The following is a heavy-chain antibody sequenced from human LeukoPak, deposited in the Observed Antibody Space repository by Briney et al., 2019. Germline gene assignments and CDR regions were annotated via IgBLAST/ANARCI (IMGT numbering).Heavy chain of an antibody. CDR1: GGSISSGGYY. Sequence: SETLSLTCTVSGGSISSGGYYWSWIRQHPGKGLEWIGYIYYSGSTYYNLSLKSRVTISVDTSKNQFSLKLSSVTAADTAVYYCARAPLRYYDSNRNLYYFDYWGQGTLVTVSS. CDR3: ARAPLRYYDSNRNLYYFDY. D-gene: IGHD3-22*01. J-gene: IGHJ4*02. CDR2: IYYSGST. V-gene: IGHV4-31*03.